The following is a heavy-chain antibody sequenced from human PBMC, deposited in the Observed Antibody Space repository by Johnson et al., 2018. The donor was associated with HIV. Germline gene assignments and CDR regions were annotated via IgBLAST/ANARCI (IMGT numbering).Heavy chain of an antibody. CDR3: AKGLGYSSSSRDAFDI. V-gene: IGHV3-33*06. D-gene: IGHD6-6*01. J-gene: IGHJ3*02. CDR2: IWYDGSNK. CDR1: GFTFSSYG. Sequence: QVQLVESGGGVVQPGRSLRLSCAASGFTFSSYGMHWVRQAPGKGLEWVAVIWYDGSNKYYADSVKGRSTISSYNSKTTLYRQRNSRRAEDTAVYYCAKGLGYSSSSRDAFDIWGQGTMVTVSS.